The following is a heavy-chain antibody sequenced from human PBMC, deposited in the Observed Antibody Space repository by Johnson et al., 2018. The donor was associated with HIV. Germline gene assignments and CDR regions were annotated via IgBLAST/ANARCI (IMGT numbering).Heavy chain of an antibody. CDR1: GFTFDDYD. D-gene: IGHD3-10*01. V-gene: IGHV3-20*04. CDR3: ARDSGVPGNDAFDI. CDR2: INWNGDSS. Sequence: EVQLVESGGGVVRPGGSLRLSCAASGFTFDDYDMSWVRQAPGKGLEWVSGINWNGDSSSYADSVKGRFTISRDNSKNTLYLQMNSLRAEDTAVYYCARDSGVPGNDAFDIWGQGTMVTVSS. J-gene: IGHJ3*02.